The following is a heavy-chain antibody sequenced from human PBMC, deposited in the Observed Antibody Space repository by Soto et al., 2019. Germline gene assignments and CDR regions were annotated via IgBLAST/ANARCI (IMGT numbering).Heavy chain of an antibody. CDR2: IKPDGSDQ. J-gene: IGHJ4*02. CDR3: ARVAYSSGWIFDC. D-gene: IGHD6-19*01. V-gene: IGHV3-7*01. CDR1: GFTSSDYW. Sequence: GGSLRLSCAPSGFTSSDYWMSWVRQAPGKGLEWVANIKPDGSDQYCADSVKGRFTVSRDNARNSLYLQMHSLRAEDTALYYCARVAYSSGWIFDCWGQGTLVTVSS.